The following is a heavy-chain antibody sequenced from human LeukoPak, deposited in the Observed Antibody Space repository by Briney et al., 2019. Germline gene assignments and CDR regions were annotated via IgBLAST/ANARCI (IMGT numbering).Heavy chain of an antibody. Sequence: SSETLSLTCTVSGGSISSYYWSWIRRPPGKGLEWIGYIYYSGSTNYNPSLKSRVTISVDTSKNQFSLKLSSVTAADTAVYYCARVRVAAAGTFDYWGQGTLVTVSS. CDR1: GGSISSYY. CDR3: ARVRVAAAGTFDY. CDR2: IYYSGST. J-gene: IGHJ4*02. D-gene: IGHD6-13*01. V-gene: IGHV4-59*01.